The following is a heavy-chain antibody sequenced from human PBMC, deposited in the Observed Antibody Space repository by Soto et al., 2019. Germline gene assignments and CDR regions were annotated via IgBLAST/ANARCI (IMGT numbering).Heavy chain of an antibody. CDR1: GYTFTSYD. Sequence: ASVKVSCKASGYTFTSYDINWVRQATGQGLEWMGWMNPNSGNTGYAQKFQGRVTMTRNTSISTAYMELSSLRSEDTAVYYCARATGYCSSTSCPYYYYMDVWGKGTTVTVSS. V-gene: IGHV1-8*01. CDR3: ARATGYCSSTSCPYYYYMDV. D-gene: IGHD2-2*03. J-gene: IGHJ6*03. CDR2: MNPNSGNT.